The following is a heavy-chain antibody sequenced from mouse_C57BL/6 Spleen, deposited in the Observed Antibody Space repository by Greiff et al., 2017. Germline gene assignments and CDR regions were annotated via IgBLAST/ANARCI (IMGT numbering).Heavy chain of an antibody. V-gene: IGHV3-6*01. CDR3: ASRGILRGAVDY. CDR2: ISYDGSN. D-gene: IGHD1-1*01. CDR1: GYSITSGYY. J-gene: IGHJ2*01. Sequence: DVKLQESGPGLVKPSQSLSLTCSVTGYSITSGYYWNWIRQFPGNKLEWMGYISYDGSNNYNPSLKNRISITRDTSENQFFLKLNSVTTEDTATYYCASRGILRGAVDYWGQGTTLTVSS.